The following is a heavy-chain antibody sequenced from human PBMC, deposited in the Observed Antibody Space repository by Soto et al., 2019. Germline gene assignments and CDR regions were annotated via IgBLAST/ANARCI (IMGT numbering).Heavy chain of an antibody. J-gene: IGHJ4*02. CDR3: AKRTNDRYYDSSGYYYFDY. CDR2: ISGSGGST. D-gene: IGHD3-22*01. CDR1: GFTFSSYA. Sequence: GGSLRLSCAASGFTFSSYAMSWVRQAPGKGLEWVSAISGSGGSTYYADSVKGRFTISRDNSKNTLYLQMNSLRAEDTAVYYCAKRTNDRYYDSSGYYYFDYWGQGTLVTVSS. V-gene: IGHV3-23*01.